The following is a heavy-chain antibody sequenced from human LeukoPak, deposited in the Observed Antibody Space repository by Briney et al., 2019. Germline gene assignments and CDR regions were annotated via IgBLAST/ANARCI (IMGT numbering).Heavy chain of an antibody. D-gene: IGHD5-24*01. J-gene: IGHJ3*02. Sequence: PGGSLRLSCAASGFTFSSYAMHWVPQAPGKGLEYVSAISSNGGSTYYANSVKGRFTISRDNSKNTLYLQMGSLRAEDMAVYYCARAAGDGYNYVEAFDIWGQGTMVTVSS. V-gene: IGHV3-64*01. CDR2: ISSNGGST. CDR3: ARAAGDGYNYVEAFDI. CDR1: GFTFSSYA.